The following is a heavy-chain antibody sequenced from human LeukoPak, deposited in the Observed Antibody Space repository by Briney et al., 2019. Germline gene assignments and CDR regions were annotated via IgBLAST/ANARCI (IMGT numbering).Heavy chain of an antibody. CDR3: ARDRAWSSDILTGILSH. CDR2: ISAYNGNT. J-gene: IGHJ4*02. CDR1: GGTFSSYG. D-gene: IGHD3-9*01. Sequence: ASVKVSCKASGGTFSSYGISWVRQAPGQGLEWMGWISAYNGNTNYAQKLQGRVTMTTDTSTSTAYMELRSLRSDDTAVYYCARDRAWSSDILTGILSHWGQGTLVTVSS. V-gene: IGHV1-18*01.